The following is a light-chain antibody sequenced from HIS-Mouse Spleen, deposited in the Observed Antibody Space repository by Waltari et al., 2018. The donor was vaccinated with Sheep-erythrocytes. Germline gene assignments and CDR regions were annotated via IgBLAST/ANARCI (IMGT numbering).Light chain of an antibody. CDR2: EVS. V-gene: IGLV2-8*01. CDR3: SSYAGSNNWV. J-gene: IGLJ3*02. CDR1: SSDVGGYNY. Sequence: QSALTQPPSASGSPGQSVTISCTGTSSDVGGYNYVSWYQQHPGKAPKLMIDEVSKRPSGVPERFAGSKPGNTASLTVAGLQAEDEADYYCSSYAGSNNWVCGGVTKLTVL.